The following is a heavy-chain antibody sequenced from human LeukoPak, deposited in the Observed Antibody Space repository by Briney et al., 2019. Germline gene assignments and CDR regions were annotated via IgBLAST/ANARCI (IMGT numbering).Heavy chain of an antibody. CDR3: ARLPLVSLGYSYGPNSYYSYGMDV. D-gene: IGHD5-18*01. CDR1: GYSFTTYW. J-gene: IGHJ6*02. CDR2: IYPGDSDT. Sequence: GESLKISCKGSGYSFTTYWIGWVRQMPGKGLEWMGIIYPGDSDTRYSPSFQGQVTISADKSISTAYLQWSSLKASDTAMYYCARLPLVSLGYSYGPNSYYSYGMDVWGQGTTVTVSS. V-gene: IGHV5-51*01.